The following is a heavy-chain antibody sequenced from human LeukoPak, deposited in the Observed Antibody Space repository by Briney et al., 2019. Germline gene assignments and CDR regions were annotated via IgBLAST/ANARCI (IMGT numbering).Heavy chain of an antibody. D-gene: IGHD6-19*01. CDR3: ARDYDSSGWYYFDY. Sequence: SETLSLTCTVSGVSISSSNSYWGWIRQPPGKGLEWIGSIYHSGSTYYNPSLKSRVTISVDTSKNQFSLKLSSVTAADTAVYYCARDYDSSGWYYFDYWGQGTLVTVSS. V-gene: IGHV4-39*07. CDR1: GVSISSSNSY. CDR2: IYHSGST. J-gene: IGHJ4*02.